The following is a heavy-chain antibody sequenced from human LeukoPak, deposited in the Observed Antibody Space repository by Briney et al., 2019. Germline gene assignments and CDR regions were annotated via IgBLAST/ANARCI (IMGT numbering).Heavy chain of an antibody. Sequence: SETLSLTCAVYGGSFSGYYWSWIRQPPGKGLEWIGEINHSGSTNYNPSLKSRVTISVDTSKNQFSLRLSSVTAADTAVYYCARGLDSYSRPRTYYYYYMDVWGKGTTVTVSS. V-gene: IGHV4-34*01. J-gene: IGHJ6*03. CDR1: GGSFSGYY. D-gene: IGHD3-10*01. CDR3: ARGLDSYSRPRTYYYYYMDV. CDR2: INHSGST.